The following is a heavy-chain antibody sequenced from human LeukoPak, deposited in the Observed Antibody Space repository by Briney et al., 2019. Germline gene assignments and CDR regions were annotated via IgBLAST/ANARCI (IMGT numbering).Heavy chain of an antibody. J-gene: IGHJ3*02. V-gene: IGHV1-69*13. Sequence: GASVKVSCKASGGTFSSYAISWVRQAPGQGLEWMGGIIPIFGTANYAQKFQGRVTITADESTSTAYMELSSLRSEDTAVYYCALVGTGYYAFDIWGQGTMVTVSS. D-gene: IGHD3-22*01. CDR1: GGTFSSYA. CDR3: ALVGTGYYAFDI. CDR2: IIPIFGTA.